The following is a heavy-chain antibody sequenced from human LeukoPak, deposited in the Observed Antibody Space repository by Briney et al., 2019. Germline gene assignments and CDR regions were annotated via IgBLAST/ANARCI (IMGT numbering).Heavy chain of an antibody. V-gene: IGHV3-30-3*01. CDR3: ARAGWLQSFFSY. J-gene: IGHJ4*02. D-gene: IGHD5-24*01. CDR2: ISYDGSNK. CDR1: GFTFSSYA. Sequence: GGSLRLSCAASGFTFSSYAMHWVRQAPGKGLEWVAVISYDGSNKYYADSVKGRFTISRDNSKNTLYLQMNSLRAEDTAVYYCARAGWLQSFFSYWGQGTLVTVSS.